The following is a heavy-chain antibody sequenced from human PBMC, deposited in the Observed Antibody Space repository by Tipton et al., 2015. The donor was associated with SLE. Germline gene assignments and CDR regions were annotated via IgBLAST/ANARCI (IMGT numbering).Heavy chain of an antibody. Sequence: SLRLSCTASGFSFGDYVMSWVRQVPGKGLEWVGFIRSKTYGGTTEYAASVKGRFTISRDDSKSIAYLQMNNLKTEDTAVYYCTRDLRYSGYGGFDFWGQGTLVTVSS. J-gene: IGHJ4*02. D-gene: IGHD5-12*01. CDR1: GFSFGDYV. CDR2: IRSKTYGGTT. V-gene: IGHV3-49*04. CDR3: TRDLRYSGYGGFDF.